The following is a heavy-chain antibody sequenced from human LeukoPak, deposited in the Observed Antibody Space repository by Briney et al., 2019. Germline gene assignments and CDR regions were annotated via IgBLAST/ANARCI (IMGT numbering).Heavy chain of an antibody. J-gene: IGHJ3*02. V-gene: IGHV3-23*01. CDR2: ISGSGGST. CDR1: GFTFSSYA. D-gene: IGHD6-19*01. CDR3: ATRIAVAGIRSAFDI. Sequence: GGSLRLSCVPSGFTFSSYAMSWVRQAPGKGLEWVSAISGSGGSTYYADSVKGRFTLSRDNSTNTLYLQMNALRAEDTAVYYCATRIAVAGIRSAFDIWGQGTMVTVSS.